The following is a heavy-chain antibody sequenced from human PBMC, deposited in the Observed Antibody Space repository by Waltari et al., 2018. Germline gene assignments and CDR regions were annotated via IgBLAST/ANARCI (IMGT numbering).Heavy chain of an antibody. Sequence: EVQLVESGGGLAQPGRSLRLSCAASGFTFDDYAMYWVRQAPGKGLGWVAGISWNSGSIGYADSLKGRLTISRDNAKNSLYLQMNGLRAEDTALYHCARADCSGGTCLNFDSWGQGTLVTVSS. V-gene: IGHV3-9*01. CDR1: GFTFDDYA. CDR2: ISWNSGSI. CDR3: ARADCSGGTCLNFDS. D-gene: IGHD2-15*01. J-gene: IGHJ4*02.